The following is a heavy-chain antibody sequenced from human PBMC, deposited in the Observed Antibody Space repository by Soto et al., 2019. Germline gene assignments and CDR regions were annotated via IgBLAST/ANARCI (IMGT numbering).Heavy chain of an antibody. D-gene: IGHD6-13*01. CDR2: IYYSGSA. Sequence: PSETLSLTCTVSGGSISSGGYYWSWIRQHPGKGLEWIGHIYYSGSANYNPSLQSRVTISVDTSKTQFSLRLTSVTAADTAVYYCARDQRYPLGSSSPYYSSMDVWGQGTTVTVSS. J-gene: IGHJ6*02. CDR3: ARDQRYPLGSSSPYYSSMDV. V-gene: IGHV4-31*03. CDR1: GGSISSGGYY.